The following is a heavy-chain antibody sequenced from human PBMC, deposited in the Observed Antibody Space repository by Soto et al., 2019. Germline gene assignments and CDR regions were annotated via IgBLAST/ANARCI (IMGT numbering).Heavy chain of an antibody. CDR3: ARKITQTSADYGMDV. CDR1: GFTFSSYD. Sequence: PGGSLRLSCAASGFTFSSYDMHWVRQATGKGLEWVSAIGTAGDTYYPGSVKGRFTISRENAKNSLYLQMNSLRAGDTAVYYCARKITQTSADYGMDVWGQGTTVTVSS. CDR2: IGTAGDT. J-gene: IGHJ6*02. V-gene: IGHV3-13*01. D-gene: IGHD3-10*01.